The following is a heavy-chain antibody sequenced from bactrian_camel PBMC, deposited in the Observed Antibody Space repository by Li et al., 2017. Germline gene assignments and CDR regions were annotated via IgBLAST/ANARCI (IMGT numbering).Heavy chain of an antibody. J-gene: IGHJ6*01. CDR3: ATSYYSDYDLAPGIGY. Sequence: VQLVESGGGLVQPGGSLRLSCAASGFTFSSYDMSWVRQAPGKGLEWVSAINSDGGITYYADFVKGRFTISRDNAKNTLYLQLNSLKPEDTAVYYCATSYYSDYDLAPGIGYWGQGTQVTVS. CDR2: INSDGGIT. D-gene: IGHD4*01. CDR1: GFTFSSYD. V-gene: IGHV3S40*01.